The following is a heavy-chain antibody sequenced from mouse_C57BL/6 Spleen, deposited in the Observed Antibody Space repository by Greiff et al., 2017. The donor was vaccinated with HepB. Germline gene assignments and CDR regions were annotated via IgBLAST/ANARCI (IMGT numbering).Heavy chain of an antibody. J-gene: IGHJ4*01. CDR3: AITTVVATDAMDY. D-gene: IGHD1-1*01. CDR1: GFTFSDYG. CDR2: ISSGSSTI. Sequence: EVQGVESGGGLVKPGGSLKLSCAASGFTFSDYGMHWVRQAPEKGLEWVAYISSGSSTIYYADTVKGRFTICRDNAKNTLFLQMTSLRSEDTAMYYCAITTVVATDAMDYWGQGTSVTVSS. V-gene: IGHV5-17*01.